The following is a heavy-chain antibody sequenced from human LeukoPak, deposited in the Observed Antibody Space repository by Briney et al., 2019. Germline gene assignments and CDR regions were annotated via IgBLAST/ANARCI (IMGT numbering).Heavy chain of an antibody. CDR2: ISGSGGST. CDR3: AKDTHYSGNPYLTFDP. V-gene: IGHV3-23*01. J-gene: IGHJ5*02. D-gene: IGHD4-23*01. Sequence: GGSLRLSCAASGFTFSSYAMSWVRQAPGKGLEWVSAISGSGGSTYYADSVKGRFTISRDNSKNTLYLQMNSLRAEDTAVYYCAKDTHYSGNPYLTFDPWGPGTLVTVSS. CDR1: GFTFSSYA.